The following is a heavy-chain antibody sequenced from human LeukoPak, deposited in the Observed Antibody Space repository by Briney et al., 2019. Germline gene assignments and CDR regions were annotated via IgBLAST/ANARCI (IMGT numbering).Heavy chain of an antibody. CDR1: GFTFSSYA. CDR3: ARGDPSGWYRDAFDI. CDR2: ISGSGGST. D-gene: IGHD6-19*01. Sequence: GSLRLSCAASGFTFSSYAMSWVRQAPGKGLEWVSAISGSGGSTYYADSVKGRFTISRDNSKNTLYLQTNSLRSEDTAVYYCARGDPSGWYRDAFDIWGQGTMVTVSS. J-gene: IGHJ3*02. V-gene: IGHV3-23*01.